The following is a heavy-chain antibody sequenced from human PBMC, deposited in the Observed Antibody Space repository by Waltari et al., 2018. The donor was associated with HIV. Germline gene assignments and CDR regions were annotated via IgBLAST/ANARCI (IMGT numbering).Heavy chain of an antibody. J-gene: IGHJ4*02. CDR3: ARPKYSYGYHFDY. D-gene: IGHD5-18*01. CDR2: ISYDGSNK. Sequence: QVKLVESGGGVVQPGRSLRLSCAASGFPVSSYAMHWVRQAPGKGLEWVAVISYDGSNKYYADSVKGRFTISRDNSKNTLYLQMNSLRAEDTAVYYCARPKYSYGYHFDYWGQGTLVTVSS. CDR1: GFPVSSYA. V-gene: IGHV3-30*04.